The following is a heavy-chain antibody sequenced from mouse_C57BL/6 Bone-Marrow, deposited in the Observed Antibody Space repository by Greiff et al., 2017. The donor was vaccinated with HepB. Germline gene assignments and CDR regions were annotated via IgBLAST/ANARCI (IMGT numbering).Heavy chain of an antibody. J-gene: IGHJ3*01. CDR1: GYTFTSYT. V-gene: IGHV1-4*01. D-gene: IGHD1-1*01. Sequence: LQESGAELARPGASVKMSCKASGYTFTSYTMHWVKQRPGQGLEWIGYINPSSGYTKYNQKFKDKATLTADKSSSTAYMQLSSLTSEDSAVYYCASDYYGSSYGFAYWGQGTLVTVSA. CDR2: INPSSGYT. CDR3: ASDYYGSSYGFAY.